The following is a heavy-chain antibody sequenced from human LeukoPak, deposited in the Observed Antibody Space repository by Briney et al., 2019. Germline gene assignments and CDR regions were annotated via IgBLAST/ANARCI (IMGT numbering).Heavy chain of an antibody. J-gene: IGHJ4*02. V-gene: IGHV1-8*03. D-gene: IGHD5-12*01. CDR2: MNTNSAST. CDR1: VYTFTTYD. Sequence: APERVSSTASVYTFTTYDINWVRQATGEGLEWMGCMNTNSASTGYTQKFQGRVTITRNTSISTAYMELSGLRSEDTAVYYCARGRSTGYPYYFEYWGQGTLVTVSS. CDR3: ARGRSTGYPYYFEY.